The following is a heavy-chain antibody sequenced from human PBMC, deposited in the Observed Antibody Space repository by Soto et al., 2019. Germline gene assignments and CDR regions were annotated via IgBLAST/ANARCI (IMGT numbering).Heavy chain of an antibody. Sequence: LRDWCRVCVVTVCRYWMRWDRQAPGKGLEWVSVIYSGGSTYYADSVKGRFTISRDNSKNTLYLQMNSLRAEDTAVYYCARDHDSSGYYYSDYYYGMDVWGQGTTVTVSS. V-gene: IGHV3-53*01. D-gene: IGHD3-22*01. CDR3: ARDHDSSGYYYSDYYYGMDV. J-gene: IGHJ6*02. CDR2: IYSGGST. CDR1: VVTVCRYW.